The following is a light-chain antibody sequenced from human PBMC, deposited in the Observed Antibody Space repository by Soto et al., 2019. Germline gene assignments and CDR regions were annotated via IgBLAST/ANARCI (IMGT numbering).Light chain of an antibody. J-gene: IGKJ1*01. V-gene: IGKV1-5*03. Sequence: DIQMTQSPSTLSASVGARVTITCRARQSISSWLAWYQQKPGTAPKLLIYKASTLQSGVPSRFSGSGSGTEFTLTISSLQPDDFATYYCQQYSDNWTFGQGTKVEIK. CDR3: QQYSDNWT. CDR1: QSISSW. CDR2: KAS.